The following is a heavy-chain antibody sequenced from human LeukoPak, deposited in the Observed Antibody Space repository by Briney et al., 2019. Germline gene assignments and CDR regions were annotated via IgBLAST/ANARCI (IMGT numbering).Heavy chain of an antibody. CDR3: AKDMGSSGRQNWFDP. V-gene: IGHV3-9*01. CDR2: ITWNSGTI. CDR1: GFTFADYA. J-gene: IGHJ5*02. Sequence: SLRLSCAASGFTFADYAMHWVRQAPGKGLEWVSGITWNSGTIGYADSVKGRLTISRDNAKNSLYLQMNSLRAEDTALYYCAKDMGSSGRQNWFDPWGQGTLVTVSS. D-gene: IGHD6-19*01.